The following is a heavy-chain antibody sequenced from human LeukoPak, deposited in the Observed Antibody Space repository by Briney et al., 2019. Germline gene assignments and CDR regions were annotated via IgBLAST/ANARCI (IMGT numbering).Heavy chain of an antibody. Sequence: PSETLSLTCTVSGGSMNINNYYWAWIRQPPGKGLEWIGSIYYSGSTYYNPSLKSRVTISVDTSKNQFSLKLSSVTAADTAVYYCARSYCSGGSCYSDEIWGQGTMVTVSS. CDR1: GGSMNINNYY. J-gene: IGHJ3*02. CDR3: ARSYCSGGSCYSDEI. CDR2: IYYSGST. D-gene: IGHD2-15*01. V-gene: IGHV4-39*07.